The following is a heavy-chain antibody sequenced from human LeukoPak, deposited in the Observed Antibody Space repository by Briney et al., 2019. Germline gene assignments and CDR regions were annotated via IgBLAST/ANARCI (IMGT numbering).Heavy chain of an antibody. V-gene: IGHV3-48*04. D-gene: IGHD5-18*01. CDR2: ISSSSSTI. CDR1: GFTFSSYS. CDR3: ASLTRGASYGSYFDY. Sequence: GGSLRLSCAASGFTFSSYSMNWVRQAPGKGLEWVSYISSSSSTIYYADSVKGRFTISRDNAKNSLYLQMNSLRAEDTAVYYCASLTRGASYGSYFDYWGQGTLVTVSS. J-gene: IGHJ4*02.